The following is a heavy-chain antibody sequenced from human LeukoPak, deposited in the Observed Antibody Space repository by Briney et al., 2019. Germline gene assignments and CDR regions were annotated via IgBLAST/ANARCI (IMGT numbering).Heavy chain of an antibody. CDR3: ARPFRH. J-gene: IGHJ4*02. Sequence: GESLTLSCAASGFTFSNDWMTWVRQAPGKGLEWVANIKRDGSEKYYVDSVKGRFTISRDNAKNSVYLQMNNLRAEDTAVYYCARPFRHWGQGTLVTVSS. CDR2: IKRDGSEK. V-gene: IGHV3-7*03. CDR1: GFTFSNDW.